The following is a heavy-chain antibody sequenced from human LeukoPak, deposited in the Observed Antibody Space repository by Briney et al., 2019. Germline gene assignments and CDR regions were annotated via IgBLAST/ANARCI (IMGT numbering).Heavy chain of an antibody. V-gene: IGHV3-48*03. CDR3: ARGSSFHNY. CDR2: ISSSGRTT. Sequence: GGSLRLSCAASGFSFSSYEMNWVRQAPGKRLEWVSYISSSGRTTYYADSVKGRFTISRDNANNSLYLQMNSLRAEDTALYYCARGSSFHNYWGQGTLVTVSS. CDR1: GFSFSSYE. D-gene: IGHD6-6*01. J-gene: IGHJ4*02.